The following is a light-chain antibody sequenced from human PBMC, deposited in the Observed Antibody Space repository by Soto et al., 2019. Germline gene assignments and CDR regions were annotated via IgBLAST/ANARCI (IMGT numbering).Light chain of an antibody. Sequence: QSVLTQPPSVSGAPGQRVTISCTGSSSNIGAGYDVHWYQQLPGTAPKLLIYRNSNRPSGVPDRVSGSKSGTSASLAITGLQAEGEADYYCQSYDSSLSGSVFGGGTKVTVL. CDR3: QSYDSSLSGSV. J-gene: IGLJ3*02. V-gene: IGLV1-40*01. CDR2: RNS. CDR1: SSNIGAGYD.